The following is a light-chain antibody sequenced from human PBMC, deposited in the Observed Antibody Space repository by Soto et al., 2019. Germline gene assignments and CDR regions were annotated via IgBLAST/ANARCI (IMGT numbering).Light chain of an antibody. CDR2: EVS. Sequence: QSALTQPPSASGSPGQSVTISCTGTSSDVGSYNYVSWYQQHPGKAPKLMIWEVSKRPSGVPDRCSGSKYGNTASLTVSGLQAEDEADYYCSSSAGSHNFVVFGVGTKLTVL. V-gene: IGLV2-8*01. J-gene: IGLJ2*01. CDR3: SSSAGSHNFVV. CDR1: SSDVGSYNY.